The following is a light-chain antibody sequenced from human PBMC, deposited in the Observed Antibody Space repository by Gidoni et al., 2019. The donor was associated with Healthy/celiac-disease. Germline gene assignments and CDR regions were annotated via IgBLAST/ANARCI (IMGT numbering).Light chain of an antibody. CDR3: QQLNSYPLT. V-gene: IGKV1-9*01. J-gene: IGKJ4*01. Sequence: IQLTHSPSSLSASVGDRVTITCRASQGISSYLAWYQQKPGKAPKLLIYAASPLQSGVPSRFSGSGSGTDFTLTISSLQPEDFATYYCQQLNSYPLTFXGXTKVEIK. CDR1: QGISSY. CDR2: AAS.